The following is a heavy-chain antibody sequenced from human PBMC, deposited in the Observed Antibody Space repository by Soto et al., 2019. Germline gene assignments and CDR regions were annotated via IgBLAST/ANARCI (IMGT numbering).Heavy chain of an antibody. CDR3: AGGDMITFGGVIASDGRFDP. J-gene: IGHJ5*02. Sequence: SVKVSCKASGGTFSSYAISWVRQAPGQGLEWMGGIIPIFGTANYAQKFQGRVTITADESTSTAYMELSSLRSEDTAVYYCAGGDMITFGGVIASDGRFDPWGQGTLVTVSS. CDR1: GGTFSSYA. CDR2: IIPIFGTA. D-gene: IGHD3-16*02. V-gene: IGHV1-69*13.